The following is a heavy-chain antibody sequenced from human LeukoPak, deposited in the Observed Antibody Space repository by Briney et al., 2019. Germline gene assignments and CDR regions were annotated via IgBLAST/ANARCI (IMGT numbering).Heavy chain of an antibody. CDR3: AREFPFDY. CDR2: ISGDGSST. J-gene: IGHJ4*02. Sequence: GGSLRLSCAASGFTFSSYWMHWVRQTPGKGLVWVSRISGDGSSTTYAESVKGRFTISRDNAKNTLYLEMNSLRAEDTAVYYCAREFPFDYWGQGTLVTVSS. V-gene: IGHV3-74*01. CDR1: GFTFSSYW.